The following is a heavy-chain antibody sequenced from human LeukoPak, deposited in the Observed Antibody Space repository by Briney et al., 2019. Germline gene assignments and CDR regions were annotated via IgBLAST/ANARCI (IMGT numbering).Heavy chain of an antibody. CDR1: GFIFNNYA. CDR2: ISFDGSNK. V-gene: IGHV3-30*04. Sequence: GGSLRLSCAASGFIFNNYAMHWVRQAPGKGLEWVAVISFDGSNKYYADSVKGRFTISRDNSKSTLYLQMNSLRAEDTAFYYCAKDLGYCSSTTCYGFDYWGQGTLVTVSS. J-gene: IGHJ4*02. CDR3: AKDLGYCSSTTCYGFDY. D-gene: IGHD2-2*01.